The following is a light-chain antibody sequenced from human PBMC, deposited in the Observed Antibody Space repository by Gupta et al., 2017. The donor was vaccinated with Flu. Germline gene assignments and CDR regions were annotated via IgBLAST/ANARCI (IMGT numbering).Light chain of an antibody. CDR1: SSDVGGYNY. J-gene: IGLJ3*02. CDR3: SSYTSSNSLE. CDR2: EVI. V-gene: IGLV2-14*01. Sequence: QSALPQPASVSGSPGQSITISWTGTSSDVGGYNYVSWYQHHPGKAPKLMIYEVINRPSGVSNRFSGSKSGNTASLTISGLQAEDEADYYCSSYTSSNSLEFGGGTKLTVL.